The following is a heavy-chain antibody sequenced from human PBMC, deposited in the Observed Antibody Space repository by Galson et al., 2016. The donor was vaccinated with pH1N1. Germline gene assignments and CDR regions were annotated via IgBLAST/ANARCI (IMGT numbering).Heavy chain of an antibody. D-gene: IGHD4-17*01. Sequence: CAICGDSVSRNSAAWNWIRQSPSRGLEGLGRTYYRSHGYNDYAVSVKSRITITPTTSKNQFSLQLNSVTPEDTAVYYCARASLGDYVGNFEYWGQGTLVTASS. J-gene: IGHJ4*02. CDR1: GDSVSRNSAA. CDR2: TYYRSHGYN. V-gene: IGHV6-1*01. CDR3: ARASLGDYVGNFEY.